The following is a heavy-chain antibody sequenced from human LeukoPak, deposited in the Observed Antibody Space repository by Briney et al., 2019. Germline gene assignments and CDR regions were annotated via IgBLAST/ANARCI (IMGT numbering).Heavy chain of an antibody. J-gene: IGHJ4*02. Sequence: SVKVSCKASRGTFSSYAISWVRQSPGQGLEWMGGIIPIFGTANYAQKFQGRVTITADESTSTAYMELSSLRSEDTAVYYCAYYDSSGPDYWGQGTLVTVSS. D-gene: IGHD3-22*01. CDR2: IIPIFGTA. CDR1: RGTFSSYA. CDR3: AYYDSSGPDY. V-gene: IGHV1-69*13.